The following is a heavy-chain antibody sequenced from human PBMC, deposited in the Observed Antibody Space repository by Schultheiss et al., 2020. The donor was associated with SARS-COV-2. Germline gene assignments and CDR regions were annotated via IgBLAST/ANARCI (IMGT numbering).Heavy chain of an antibody. Sequence: SETLSLTCAVYSGSFSDYYWSWIRQSPGKGLEWIGEINHSGSTNYNPSLKSRVTISVDTSKNQFSLKLSSVTAADTAVYYCARDVRDFWSNWFDPWGQGTLVTVSS. V-gene: IGHV4-34*01. CDR3: ARDVRDFWSNWFDP. CDR1: SGSFSDYY. J-gene: IGHJ5*02. D-gene: IGHD3-3*01. CDR2: INHSGST.